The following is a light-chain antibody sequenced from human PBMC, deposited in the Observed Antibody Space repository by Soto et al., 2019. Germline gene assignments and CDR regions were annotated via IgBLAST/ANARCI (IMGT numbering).Light chain of an antibody. Sequence: QSVLTQPPSASGTPGQRVTISCSGSSSNIGSNYVYWYQQLPGRAPKLLIHRNNQRPSGAPDRFSGSKSGTSASLAISGLRSEDEADYYCAAWDDSLRGPIFGGGTKLTVL. V-gene: IGLV1-47*01. CDR1: SSNIGSNY. CDR2: RNN. J-gene: IGLJ2*01. CDR3: AAWDDSLRGPI.